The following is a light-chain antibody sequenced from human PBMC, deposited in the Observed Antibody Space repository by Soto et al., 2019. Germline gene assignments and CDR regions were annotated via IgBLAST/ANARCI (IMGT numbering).Light chain of an antibody. J-gene: IGKJ1*01. Sequence: DIQLTQSPSSLSASIGDRVTITCRASQSLATYLNWYQQKPGKVPSLLIYAASTLQSDVPSRFTGSGSGTDFTLNISSLQPEDFATYYCQQSSSTPRTFGQGTRVEIK. V-gene: IGKV1-39*01. CDR2: AAS. CDR1: QSLATY. CDR3: QQSSSTPRT.